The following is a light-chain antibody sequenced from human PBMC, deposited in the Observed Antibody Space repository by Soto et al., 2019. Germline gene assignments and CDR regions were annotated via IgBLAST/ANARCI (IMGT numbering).Light chain of an antibody. CDR3: QQRGT. J-gene: IGKJ3*01. CDR2: DVS. CDR1: QSVSY. V-gene: IGKV3-11*01. Sequence: EIVLTQSPATLSLSPGERATLSCRASQSVSYLAWYQQKPGQAPRLLIHDVSKRATGVPASFSGSGSGTDFTLTISSLEPEDFAVYYCQQRGTFGPGTKVDIK.